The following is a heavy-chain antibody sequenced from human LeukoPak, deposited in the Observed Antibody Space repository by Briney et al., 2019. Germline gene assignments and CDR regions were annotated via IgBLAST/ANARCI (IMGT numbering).Heavy chain of an antibody. CDR3: ASYSMVRGVTTFDY. CDR1: GGSNSSSSYY. Sequence: SETLSLTCTVSGGSNSSSSYYWGWIRQPPGKGLEWIGSIYYSGSTYYNPSLKSRVTISVDTSKNQFSLKLSSVTAAGTAVYYCASYSMVRGVTTFDYWGQGTLVTVSS. J-gene: IGHJ4*02. D-gene: IGHD3-10*01. V-gene: IGHV4-39*01. CDR2: IYYSGST.